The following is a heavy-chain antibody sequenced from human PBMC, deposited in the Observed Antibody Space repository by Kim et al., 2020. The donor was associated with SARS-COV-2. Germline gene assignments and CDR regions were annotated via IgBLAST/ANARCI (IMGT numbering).Heavy chain of an antibody. V-gene: IGHV3-11*06. D-gene: IGHD2-15*01. J-gene: IGHJ3*02. CDR3: ARIKWGYDAFDI. Sequence: YADAGKSRSTNSRDNAKNSLYLQMNSQRAEDTAVYYCARIKWGYDAFDIWGQGTMVTVSS.